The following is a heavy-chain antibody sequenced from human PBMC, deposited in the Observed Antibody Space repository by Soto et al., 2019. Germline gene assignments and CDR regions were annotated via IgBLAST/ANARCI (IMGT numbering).Heavy chain of an antibody. D-gene: IGHD5-12*01. V-gene: IGHV4-30-4*01. CDR3: ARDRWGKDIVATKNQRVHYYYYGMDV. Sequence: SETLSLTCAVSVGSISSGDYYWSWIRQPPGKGLEWIGYIYYSGSTYYNPSLKSRVTISVDTSKNQFSLKLSSVTAADTAVYYCARDRWGKDIVATKNQRVHYYYYGMDVWCQGNTVT. J-gene: IGHJ6*02. CDR2: IYYSGST. CDR1: VGSISSGDYY.